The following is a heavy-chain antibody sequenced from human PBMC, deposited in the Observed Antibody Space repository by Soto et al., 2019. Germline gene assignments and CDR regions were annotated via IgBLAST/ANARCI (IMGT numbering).Heavy chain of an antibody. V-gene: IGHV4-39*01. D-gene: IGHD6-13*01. CDR1: GGSISSSSYY. CDR3: ARWGYSSSWFPTDDY. Sequence: SETLSLTCTVSGGSISSSSYYWGWIRQPPGKGLEWIGSIYYSGSTYYNLSLKSRVTISVDTSKNQFSLKLSSVTAADTAVYFCARWGYSSSWFPTDDYWGQGTLVTVSS. J-gene: IGHJ4*02. CDR2: IYYSGST.